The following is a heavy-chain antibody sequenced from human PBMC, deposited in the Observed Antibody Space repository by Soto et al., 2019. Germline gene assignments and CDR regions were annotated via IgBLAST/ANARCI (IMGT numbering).Heavy chain of an antibody. J-gene: IGHJ4*02. CDR1: GGSFSGYY. D-gene: IGHD3-16*01. CDR3: ARFGGVSFSHGY. V-gene: IGHV4-34*01. Sequence: SETLSLTCAVYGGSFSGYYWSWIRQPPGKGLEWIGEINHSGSTNYNPSLKSRVTISVDTSKNQFSLKLSSVTAADTAVYYCARFGGVSFSHGYWGQGTLVTVSS. CDR2: INHSGST.